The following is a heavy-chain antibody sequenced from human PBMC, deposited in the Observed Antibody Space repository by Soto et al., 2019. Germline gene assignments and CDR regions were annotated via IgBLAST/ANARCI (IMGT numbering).Heavy chain of an antibody. CDR2: ISGSGGTT. J-gene: IGHJ4*02. V-gene: IGHV3-23*01. CDR1: GFTFSSYA. Sequence: EVQLLESGGGLVQPGGSLRLSCAASGFTFSSYAMSWVRQAPGKGLEWVSRISGSGGTTSYADSVKGRFTISRDNSKNTLYLQMNSLRAEDTAVYYCAKEAGYSYGHIDYWGQGTLVTVSS. D-gene: IGHD5-18*01. CDR3: AKEAGYSYGHIDY.